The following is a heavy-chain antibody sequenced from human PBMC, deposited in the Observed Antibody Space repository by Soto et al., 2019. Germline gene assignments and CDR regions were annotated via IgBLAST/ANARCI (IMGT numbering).Heavy chain of an antibody. Sequence: ASVKVSCKASGYTFTSNSIGWVRQAPVQGLEWMVWINVYNGNKKYAQQLQGRVTLTTDTSTSTAHMDLRSLRSDDTAVYYCARISSPSSGWIPDYWGPGTLVTLSS. V-gene: IGHV1-18*04. D-gene: IGHD6-19*01. CDR1: GYTFTSNS. J-gene: IGHJ4*02. CDR2: INVYNGNK. CDR3: ARISSPSSGWIPDY.